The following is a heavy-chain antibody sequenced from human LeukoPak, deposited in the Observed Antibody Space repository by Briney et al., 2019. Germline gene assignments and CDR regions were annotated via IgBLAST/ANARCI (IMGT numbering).Heavy chain of an antibody. Sequence: ASVKVSCKASGGTFSSYAISWVRQAPGQGLEWMGGIIPIFGTANYAQKFQGRVTITADESTSTAYMELSSLRSEDTAVYYCARVCVRVDSSGLRWDYYMGVWGKGTTVTISS. D-gene: IGHD3-22*01. CDR2: IIPIFGTA. CDR1: GGTFSSYA. J-gene: IGHJ6*03. CDR3: ARVCVRVDSSGLRWDYYMGV. V-gene: IGHV1-69*13.